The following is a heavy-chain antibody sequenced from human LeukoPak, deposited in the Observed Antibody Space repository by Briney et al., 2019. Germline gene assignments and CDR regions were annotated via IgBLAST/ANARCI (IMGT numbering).Heavy chain of an antibody. J-gene: IGHJ4*02. Sequence: GGSLRLSCAASGFTFSSYGMHWVRQAPGKGLEWVAAISYDGSNKYYADSVKGRFTISRDNSKNTLYLQMSSLRAEDTAVYYCAKDGASGSYDYWGQGTLVTVSS. D-gene: IGHD1-26*01. CDR2: ISYDGSNK. CDR1: GFTFSSYG. CDR3: AKDGASGSYDY. V-gene: IGHV3-30*18.